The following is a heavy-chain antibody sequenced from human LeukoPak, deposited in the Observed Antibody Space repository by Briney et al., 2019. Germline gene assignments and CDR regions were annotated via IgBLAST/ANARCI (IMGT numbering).Heavy chain of an antibody. Sequence: GGSLRLSCAASGFTFSSYTMSWVRQTPEKGLEWVSSISGSGGSTYSADSLKGRFTISRDNSKNTLYLQMNSLRAEDTAVYYCAKGGVDFDYWGQGTLVTVSS. CDR1: GFTFSSYT. V-gene: IGHV3-23*01. CDR3: AKGGVDFDY. CDR2: ISGSGGST. J-gene: IGHJ4*02. D-gene: IGHD3-3*01.